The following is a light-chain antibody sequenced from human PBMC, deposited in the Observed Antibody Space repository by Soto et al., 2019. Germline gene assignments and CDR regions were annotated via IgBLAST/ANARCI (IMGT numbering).Light chain of an antibody. Sequence: EIEVTQSPATLSVSPGERATLSCRASQSVSSNLAWYQQKPGQPPRLLIYDISTRATGIPTRFSGSGSGTEFTLTISSLQSEDFAVYYCQQYNSWPLTFGGGTKVDIK. J-gene: IGKJ4*01. CDR3: QQYNSWPLT. CDR2: DIS. V-gene: IGKV3D-15*01. CDR1: QSVSSN.